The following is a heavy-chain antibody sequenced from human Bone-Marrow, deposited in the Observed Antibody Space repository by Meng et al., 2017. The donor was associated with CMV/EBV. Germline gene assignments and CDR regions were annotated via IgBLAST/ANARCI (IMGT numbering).Heavy chain of an antibody. D-gene: IGHD1-26*01. V-gene: IGHV4-39*01. CDR1: GGSISSSSYY. CDR2: IYYSGST. Sequence: SETLSLTCTVSGGSISSSSYYWGWIRQPPGKGLEWIGSIYYSGSTYYNPSLKSRVTISVDTSKNQFSLKLSSVTAADTAVYYCARVGSGSYYVSAAVDYWGQGTLVTVSS. J-gene: IGHJ4*02. CDR3: ARVGSGSYYVSAAVDY.